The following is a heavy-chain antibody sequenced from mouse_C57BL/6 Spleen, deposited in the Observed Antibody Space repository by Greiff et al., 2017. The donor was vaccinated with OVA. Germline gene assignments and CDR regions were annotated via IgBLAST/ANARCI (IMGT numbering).Heavy chain of an antibody. J-gene: IGHJ2*01. Sequence: EVQRVESGGDLVKPGGSLKLSCAASGFTFSSYGMSWVRQTPDKRLEWVATISSGGSYTYYPDSVKGRFTISIDNAKNTLYLQMSSLKSEDAAMYYSARLFGSDVFDYWGQGTTLTVSS. V-gene: IGHV5-6*01. CDR2: ISSGGSYT. CDR1: GFTFSSYG. CDR3: ARLFGSDVFDY. D-gene: IGHD2-2*01.